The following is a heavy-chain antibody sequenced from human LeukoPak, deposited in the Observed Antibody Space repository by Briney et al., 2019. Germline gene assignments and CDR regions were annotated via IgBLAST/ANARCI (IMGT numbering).Heavy chain of an antibody. J-gene: IGHJ5*02. CDR1: GGSISSYY. Sequence: PSETLSPTCTVSGGSISSYYWSWIRQPPGKGLEWIGYIYYSGSTNYNPSLKSRVTISVDTSKNQFSLKLSSVTAADTAVYYCARDLGGNDYSSWFDPWGQGTLVTVSS. CDR3: ARDLGGNDYSSWFDP. CDR2: IYYSGST. D-gene: IGHD4-11*01. V-gene: IGHV4-59*01.